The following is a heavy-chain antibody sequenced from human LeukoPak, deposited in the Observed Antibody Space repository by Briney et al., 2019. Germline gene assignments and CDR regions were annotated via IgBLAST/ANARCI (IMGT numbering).Heavy chain of an antibody. Sequence: SETLSLTCAVSGGSISRGGYSWSWIRQPPGKGLEWIGYIYYSGSTNYNPSLKSRVTISVDTSKNQFSLKLSSVTAADTAVYYCAREGDNSSGWYSYFDYWGQGTLVTVSS. V-gene: IGHV4-61*08. CDR2: IYYSGST. CDR1: GGSISRGGYS. CDR3: AREGDNSSGWYSYFDY. J-gene: IGHJ4*02. D-gene: IGHD6-19*01.